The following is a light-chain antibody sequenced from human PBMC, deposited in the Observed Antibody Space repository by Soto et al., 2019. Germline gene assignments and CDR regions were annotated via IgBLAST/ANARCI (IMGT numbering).Light chain of an antibody. CDR2: DVS. V-gene: IGLV2-14*03. Sequence: QSALTQPASVSGSPGQSITISCTGTSSDVGGYNYVSWYQQHPGKAPKLIIYDVSTRPSGVSTRFSGSKSDNTASLTISGLQAEDEADYYCRSFATRSLPYVFGIGTKLTVL. CDR3: RSFATRSLPYV. J-gene: IGLJ1*01. CDR1: SSDVGGYNY.